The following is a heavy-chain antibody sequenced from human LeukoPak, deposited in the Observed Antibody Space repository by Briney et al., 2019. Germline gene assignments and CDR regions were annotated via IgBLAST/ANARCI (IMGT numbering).Heavy chain of an antibody. J-gene: IGHJ4*02. V-gene: IGHV3-48*03. Sequence: GGSLRLSCAASGFTFSSYEMNWVRQAPGKGLEWVSYISSSGSTIYYADSVKGRFTISRDNAKNSLYLQMNSLRAEDTAVYYCARARGEWPVVCDYWGQGTLVTVSS. CDR2: ISSSGSTI. CDR3: ARARGEWPVVCDY. D-gene: IGHD6-19*01. CDR1: GFTFSSYE.